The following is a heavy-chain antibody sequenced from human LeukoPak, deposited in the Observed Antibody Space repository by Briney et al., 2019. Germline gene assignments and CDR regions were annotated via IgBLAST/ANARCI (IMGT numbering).Heavy chain of an antibody. CDR1: AYTFTIYG. CDR2: ISAYNGNT. V-gene: IGHV1-18*01. Sequence: AVTVSFTSSAYTFTIYGISWVRQAPGQGLEWMGWISAYNGNTNYAKKLQGSVTMTTDTPTSTAYMELRSLSSDATAVYYCARVLKLFGVVIPLNFEYWGRGTLVTVSS. CDR3: ARVLKLFGVVIPLNFEY. D-gene: IGHD3-3*01. J-gene: IGHJ4*02.